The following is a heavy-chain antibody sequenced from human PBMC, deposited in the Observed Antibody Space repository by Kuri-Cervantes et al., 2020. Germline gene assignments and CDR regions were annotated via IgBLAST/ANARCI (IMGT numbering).Heavy chain of an antibody. CDR1: GYTFIDYY. J-gene: IGHJ4*02. V-gene: IGHV1-45*02. CDR2: ITPFNGNT. D-gene: IGHD5-18*01. CDR3: ARAVVWLGF. Sequence: SVKVSCKASGYTFIDYYMHWVRQASGQALEWMGWITPFNGNTNYAQKFQDRVTITRDRSMSTAYMELSRLRSDDTAVYYCARAVVWLGFWGQGTLVTVSS.